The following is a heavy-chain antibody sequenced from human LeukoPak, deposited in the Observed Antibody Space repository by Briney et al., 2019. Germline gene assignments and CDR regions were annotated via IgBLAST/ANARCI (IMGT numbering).Heavy chain of an antibody. CDR3: ASSPGGALTGYYTPLNFDY. CDR1: GGSISSSNW. Sequence: SETLSLTCAVSGGSISSSNWWSWVRQPPGKGLEWIGEIYHSGSTNYNPSLKSRVTISVDKSKNQFSLKLSSVTAADTAVYYCASSPGGALTGYYTPLNFDYWGQGTLVTVSS. D-gene: IGHD3-9*01. J-gene: IGHJ4*02. V-gene: IGHV4-4*02. CDR2: IYHSGST.